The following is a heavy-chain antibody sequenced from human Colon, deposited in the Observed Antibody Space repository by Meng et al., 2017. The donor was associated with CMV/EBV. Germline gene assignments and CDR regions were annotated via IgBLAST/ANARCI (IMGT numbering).Heavy chain of an antibody. CDR2: IYYSGST. CDR1: GGSVSSGSYY. Sequence: SETLSLTCTVSGGSVSSGSYYCSWIRQPPGKGLEWIGYIYYSGSTNYNPSLKSRVTISVDTSKNQFSLKLSSVTAADTAVYYCARGDFWSGYSDAFDIWGQGTMVTVSS. V-gene: IGHV4-61*01. J-gene: IGHJ3*02. D-gene: IGHD3-3*01. CDR3: ARGDFWSGYSDAFDI.